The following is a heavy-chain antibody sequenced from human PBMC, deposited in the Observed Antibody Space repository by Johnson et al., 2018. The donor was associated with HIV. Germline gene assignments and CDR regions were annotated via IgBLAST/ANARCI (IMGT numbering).Heavy chain of an antibody. V-gene: IGHV3-15*01. CDR2: IKSKTDGGTT. Sequence: VQLVESGGGLVQPGGSLRLSCAASGFTFSSSWMHWVCQAPEKGLEWVGRIKSKTDGGTTDYAAPVKGRFTISRDDSKNTLYLQMNSLKTEDTAVYYCTTGSDSWPNFTREDAIDSWGKGTMVTVSS. J-gene: IGHJ3*02. CDR3: TTGSDSWPNFTREDAIDS. D-gene: IGHD3-10*01. CDR1: GFTFSSSW.